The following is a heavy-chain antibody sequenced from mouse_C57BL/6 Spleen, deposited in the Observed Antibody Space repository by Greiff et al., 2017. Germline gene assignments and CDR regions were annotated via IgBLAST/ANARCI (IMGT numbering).Heavy chain of an antibody. CDR2: IDPETGGT. V-gene: IGHV1-15*01. CDR3: TRYSNYARDY. D-gene: IGHD2-5*01. J-gene: IGHJ4*01. Sequence: QVQLQQSGAELVRPGASVTLSCKASGYTFTDYEMHWVKQTPVHGLEWIGAIDPETGGTAYNQKFKGKAILTADKSSSTAYMELRSLTSEDSAVYYCTRYSNYARDYWGQGTSVTVSS. CDR1: GYTFTDYE.